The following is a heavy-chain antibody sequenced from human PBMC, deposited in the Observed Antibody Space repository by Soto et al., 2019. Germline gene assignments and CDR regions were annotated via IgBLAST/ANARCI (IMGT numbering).Heavy chain of an antibody. D-gene: IGHD1-26*01. CDR3: ARGLVGAISFDY. Sequence: TLSLTCAVYGGSFSGYYWSWICQTPGKGLEWIGEINHSGSTNYNPSLKSRVTISVDTSKNQFSLKLSSMTAADTAVYYCARGLVGAISFDYWGQGNLVTVSS. V-gene: IGHV4-34*01. CDR2: INHSGST. CDR1: GGSFSGYY. J-gene: IGHJ4*02.